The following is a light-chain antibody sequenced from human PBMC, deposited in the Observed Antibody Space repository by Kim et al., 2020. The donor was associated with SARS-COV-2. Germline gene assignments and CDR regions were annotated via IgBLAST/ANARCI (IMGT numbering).Light chain of an antibody. CDR3: MQALQIGT. Sequence: DIVMPQSPLSLPVTPGEPASISCRSSQSLLHSNGYNYLDWYLQKPGQSPQLLIYLGSNRASGVPDRFSGSGSGTDFTLKISRVEAEDVGVYYCMQALQIGTFGQGTKLEI. V-gene: IGKV2-28*01. J-gene: IGKJ2*02. CDR2: LGS. CDR1: QSLLHSNGYNY.